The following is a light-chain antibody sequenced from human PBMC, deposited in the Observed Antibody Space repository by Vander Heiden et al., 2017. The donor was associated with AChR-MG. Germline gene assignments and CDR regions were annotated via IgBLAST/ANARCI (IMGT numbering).Light chain of an antibody. CDR2: AAS. Sequence: DIQLTQSPFFLSASVGDRVTITRRASQGISSYLAWYQQKPGKAPKLLIYAASTLQSGVPSRFSGSGSGTEFTLTISSLQPEDFATYYCQQLNSYLWTFGQGTKVEIK. CDR1: QGISSY. J-gene: IGKJ1*01. CDR3: QQLNSYLWT. V-gene: IGKV1-9*01.